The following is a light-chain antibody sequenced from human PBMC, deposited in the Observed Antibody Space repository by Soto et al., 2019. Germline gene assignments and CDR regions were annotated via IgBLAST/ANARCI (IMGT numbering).Light chain of an antibody. Sequence: EIVLTQSPATLSLSPGERATLSCRASQSISSYLAWYQQKPDQAPRLLIYAASNRATGIPARFSGSGSGTDFTLTISSLEPEEFAVYYCHQRSTWPFTFGPGTKVDIK. V-gene: IGKV3-11*01. CDR3: HQRSTWPFT. J-gene: IGKJ3*01. CDR2: AAS. CDR1: QSISSY.